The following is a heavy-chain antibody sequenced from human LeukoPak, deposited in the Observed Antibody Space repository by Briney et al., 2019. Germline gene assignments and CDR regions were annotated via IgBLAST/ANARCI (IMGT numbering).Heavy chain of an antibody. Sequence: GGSLRLSCAASRFTFSSYGMHWVRQAPGKGLEWVAVISYDGSNKYYADSVKGRFTVSRDNSKNTLYLQMNSLRAEDAAVYYCAKEGRDGFNYDYWGQGTLVTVSS. V-gene: IGHV3-30*18. CDR3: AKEGRDGFNYDY. CDR1: RFTFSSYG. CDR2: ISYDGSNK. D-gene: IGHD5-24*01. J-gene: IGHJ4*02.